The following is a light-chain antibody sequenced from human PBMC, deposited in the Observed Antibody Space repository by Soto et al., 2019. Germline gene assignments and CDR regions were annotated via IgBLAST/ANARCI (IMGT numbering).Light chain of an antibody. CDR2: LGS. V-gene: IGKV2-28*01. J-gene: IGKJ2*01. CDR3: MQALQPPRT. Sequence: DIVMTQSPLSLTVTPGEPASISCRSSQSLLHSKGYNYLDWYLQTPGQSPQLLIFLGSNLAPGVHDRVSGCGAGTDFTLNISRKEAEDVGVYYCMQALQPPRTFGQGTKLETK. CDR1: QSLLHSKGYNY.